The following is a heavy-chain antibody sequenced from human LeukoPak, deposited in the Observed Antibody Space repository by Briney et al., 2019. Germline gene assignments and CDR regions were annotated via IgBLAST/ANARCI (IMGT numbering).Heavy chain of an antibody. CDR3: ARDGRGFGWFDP. J-gene: IGHJ5*02. V-gene: IGHV1-69*04. Sequence: SVKVPCKASGGTFSSYAISWVRQAPGQWLEWMGRIIPILGIANYAQKFQGRVTITADKSTSTAYMELSSLRSEDTAVYYCARDGRGFGWFDPWGQGTLVTVSS. CDR1: GGTFSSYA. D-gene: IGHD3-3*01. CDR2: IIPILGIA.